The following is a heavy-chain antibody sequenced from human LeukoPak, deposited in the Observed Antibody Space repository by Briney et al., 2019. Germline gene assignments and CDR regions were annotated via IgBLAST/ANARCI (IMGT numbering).Heavy chain of an antibody. CDR2: IRYDGSTK. J-gene: IGHJ6*03. D-gene: IGHD3-16*02. CDR3: AKDVSSGMDV. Sequence: GGSLRLSCAASGFIFRNYGMHWVRQAPGKGLEWVAFIRYDGSTKSYAASVKGRFTTSRDNSENTLYLQMSSLGPEDTAVYYCAKDVSSGMDVWGKGTTVTVSS. V-gene: IGHV3-30*02. CDR1: GFIFRNYG.